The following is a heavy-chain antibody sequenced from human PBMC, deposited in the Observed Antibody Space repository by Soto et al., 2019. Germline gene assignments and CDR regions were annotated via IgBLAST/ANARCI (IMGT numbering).Heavy chain of an antibody. CDR1: GYTFTGYY. Sequence: GASVNVSCKASGYTFTGYYMHWVRQAPGQGLEWMGWINPNSGGTNYAQKFQGRGTMTRDTSISTAYMELSRLRSDDTAVYYCARSIWEKAAASPGYWGQGTLVTVSS. V-gene: IGHV1-2*02. CDR2: INPNSGGT. CDR3: ARSIWEKAAASPGY. D-gene: IGHD6-13*01. J-gene: IGHJ4*02.